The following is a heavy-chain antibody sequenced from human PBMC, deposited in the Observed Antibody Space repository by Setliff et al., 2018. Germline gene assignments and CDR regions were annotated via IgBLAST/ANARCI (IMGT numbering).Heavy chain of an antibody. CDR2: IYTSGST. CDR3: ARDGPLTFCHGDCYFDY. CDR1: GGSISSYY. Sequence: SETLSLTCTVSGGSISSYYWSWIRQPAGKGLEWIGRIYTSGSTNYNPSLKSRVTMSVDTSKNQFSLKLSSVTAADTAVYYCARDGPLTFCHGDCYFDYWGQGTLVTVSS. J-gene: IGHJ4*02. V-gene: IGHV4-4*07. D-gene: IGHD2-21*02.